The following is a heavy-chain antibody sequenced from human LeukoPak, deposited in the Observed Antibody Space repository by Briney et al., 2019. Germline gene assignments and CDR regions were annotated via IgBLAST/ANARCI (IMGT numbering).Heavy chain of an antibody. CDR1: GFTFSKYD. CDR3: AKGYYGDYGWFDP. J-gene: IGHJ5*02. CDR2: IDTAGDT. Sequence: GGSLRLSCAASGFTFSKYDMYWVRQATGQRLEWVSGIDTAGDTYYSDSVKGRFTISRENAKNSLYLQMNSLRAEDTAVYYCAKGYYGDYGWFDPWGQGTLVTVSS. D-gene: IGHD4-17*01. V-gene: IGHV3-13*01.